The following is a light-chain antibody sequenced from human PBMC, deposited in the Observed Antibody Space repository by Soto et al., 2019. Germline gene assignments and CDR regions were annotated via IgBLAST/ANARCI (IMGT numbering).Light chain of an antibody. J-gene: IGLJ3*02. V-gene: IGLV1-40*01. Sequence: QTVVTQPPSVSGAPGQRVTISCTGSSSNIGAGYAVHWYQQLPGTAPKLLVYGDVNRSSGVPDRFSGSKSGTSASLAITGLQAEDEADYYCQSYDSSLTAWVFGGGTQLTVL. CDR3: QSYDSSLTAWV. CDR2: GDV. CDR1: SSNIGAGYA.